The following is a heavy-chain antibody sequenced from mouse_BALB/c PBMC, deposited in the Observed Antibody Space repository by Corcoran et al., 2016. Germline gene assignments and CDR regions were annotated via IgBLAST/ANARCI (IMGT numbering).Heavy chain of an antibody. J-gene: IGHJ2*01. CDR1: GYTFTDYY. CDR2: INPNNGDT. V-gene: IGHV1-26*01. Sequence: EVQLQHSGPELVKPGTPVKMSCKASGYTFTDYYMKWVKQSHGKCLEWIGDINPNNGDTNYNQKFKGKATLTVDKSSSTAYMQLNSLTSEDSAVYYCARDANYFLDYWGQGTTLTVSS. D-gene: IGHD1-1*01. CDR3: ARDANYFLDY.